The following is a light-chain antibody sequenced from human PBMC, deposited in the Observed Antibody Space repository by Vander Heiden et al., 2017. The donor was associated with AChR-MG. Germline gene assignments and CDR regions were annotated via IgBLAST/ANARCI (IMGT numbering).Light chain of an antibody. V-gene: IGKV1-39*01. CDR2: AAS. J-gene: IGKJ2*01. Sequence: DIQMIQSPSSLPASVGDRVTITCRASQSISNYLKWYQEKPGKAPKVLIYAASSLHSGVPSRFSGSGSGTDFTLTISSLQPEDFATYCCQQSHSTPYTFGQGTKLEIK. CDR1: QSISNY. CDR3: QQSHSTPYT.